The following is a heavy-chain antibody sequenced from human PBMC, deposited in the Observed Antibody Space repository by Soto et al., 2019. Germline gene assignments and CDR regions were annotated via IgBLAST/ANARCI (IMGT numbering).Heavy chain of an antibody. V-gene: IGHV3-21*06. CDR3: ARESEDLTSNFDY. CDR1: GFTFTRYS. Sequence: GGSLRLSCAASGFTFTRYSMNWVCQAPGKGLEWVSSISSTTNYIYYGDSMKGRFTISRDNAKNSLYLEMNSLRAEDTAVYYCARESEDLTSNFDYWGQGTLVTVSS. CDR2: ISSTTNYI. J-gene: IGHJ4*02.